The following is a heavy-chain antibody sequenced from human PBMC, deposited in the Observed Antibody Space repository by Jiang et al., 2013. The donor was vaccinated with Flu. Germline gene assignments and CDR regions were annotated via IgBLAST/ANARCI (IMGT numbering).Heavy chain of an antibody. V-gene: IGHV4-59*01. CDR1: GGSISGYY. J-gene: IGHJ4*02. CDR3: ARHYDFWSGYPNSYFFDY. Sequence: KPSETLSLTCTVSGGSISGYYWSWIRQPPGKALEWIGYMDHRGSTNYNPSLESRLTISVGASTNQFSLKLTSVTAADTAVYYCARHYDFWSGYPNSYFFDYWGQGTLVTVSS. CDR2: MDHRGST. D-gene: IGHD3-3*01.